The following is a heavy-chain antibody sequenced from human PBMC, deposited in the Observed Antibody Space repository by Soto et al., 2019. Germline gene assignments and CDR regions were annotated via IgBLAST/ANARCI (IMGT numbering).Heavy chain of an antibody. J-gene: IGHJ5*02. CDR1: GGSISSGDYY. CDR3: AQQGSGGWFDP. Sequence: SETLSLTCTVSGGSISSGDYYWSWIRQPPGKGLEWIGYIYYSGSTYYNPSLKSRVTISVDTSKNQFSLKLSSVTAADTAVYYCAQQGSGGWFDPWGQGTLVTVSS. V-gene: IGHV4-30-4*01. CDR2: IYYSGST. D-gene: IGHD1-26*01.